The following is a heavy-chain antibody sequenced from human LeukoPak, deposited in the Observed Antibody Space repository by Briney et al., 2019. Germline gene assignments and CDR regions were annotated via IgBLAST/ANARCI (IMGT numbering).Heavy chain of an antibody. CDR2: INPNSGGT. CDR1: GYTFTGYY. J-gene: IGHJ6*02. CDR3: ARDRSSAKSPYGMDV. Sequence: ASVKVSCKASGYTFTGYYMHWVRQAPGQGLEWMGWINPNSGGTNYAQKFQGRVTMTRDTSISTAYMELSRLRSDDTAVYYCARDRSSAKSPYGMDVWGQGTTVTVSS. D-gene: IGHD6-6*01. V-gene: IGHV1-2*02.